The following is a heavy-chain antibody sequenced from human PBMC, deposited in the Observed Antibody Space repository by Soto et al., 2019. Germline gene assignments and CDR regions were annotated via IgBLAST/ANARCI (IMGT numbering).Heavy chain of an antibody. CDR1: GGTFSSYA. V-gene: IGHV1-69*13. CDR2: IIPIFGTA. D-gene: IGHD6-19*01. CDR3: ARPRLIAVAGKYAFDI. Sequence: ASVKVSCKASGGTFSSYAISWVRKAPGQGLEWMGGIIPIFGTANYAQKFQGRVTITADESTSTAYMELSSLRSEDTAVYYCARPRLIAVAGKYAFDIWGQGTMVTVSS. J-gene: IGHJ3*02.